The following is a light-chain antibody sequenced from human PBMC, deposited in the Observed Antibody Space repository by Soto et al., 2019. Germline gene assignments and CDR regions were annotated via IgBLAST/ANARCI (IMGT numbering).Light chain of an antibody. CDR2: GAS. CDR1: QSVSGH. V-gene: IGKV3-15*01. J-gene: IGKJ1*01. CDR3: QQYGSSPRT. Sequence: EIVMTQSPATLSVSPGERVTLSCRASQSVSGHLAWYQQKPGQAPRLIISGASTRATGIPARFSGSGSGTDFTLTISRLEPEDFAVYYCQQYGSSPRTFGQGTKVDIK.